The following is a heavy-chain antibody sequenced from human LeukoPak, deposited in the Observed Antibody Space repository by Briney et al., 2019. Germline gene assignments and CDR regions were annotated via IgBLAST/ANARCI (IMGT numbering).Heavy chain of an antibody. D-gene: IGHD2-2*01. CDR1: GLTFSSHW. CDR3: ARDRGRTSCYGMDV. Sequence: GGSLRLSCAASGLTFSSHWMHWVRQAPGKGLVWVSRITNDGSSTTYADSVKGRFTISRDSSKNTLDLQMNSLRVEDTAVYYCARDRGRTSCYGMDVWGQGTTVTVSS. CDR2: ITNDGSST. J-gene: IGHJ6*02. V-gene: IGHV3-74*01.